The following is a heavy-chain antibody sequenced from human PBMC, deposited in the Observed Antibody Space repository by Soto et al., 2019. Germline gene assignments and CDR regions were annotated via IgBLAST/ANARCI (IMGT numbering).Heavy chain of an antibody. Sequence: QVQLQESGPGLVKPSETLSLTCTVSGASTSSHYWSCIRQSPGKGLEWIGFIYYSGSTNHNPSFQSRVTISLDTSKNQFSLKLSSVTAADTAVYYCARSLAVADNPYYFDYWGQGTLVTVSS. J-gene: IGHJ4*02. CDR1: GASTSSHY. V-gene: IGHV4-59*08. CDR3: ARSLAVADNPYYFDY. CDR2: IYYSGST. D-gene: IGHD6-19*01.